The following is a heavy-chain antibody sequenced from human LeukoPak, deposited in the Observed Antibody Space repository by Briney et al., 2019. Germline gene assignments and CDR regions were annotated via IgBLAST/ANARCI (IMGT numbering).Heavy chain of an antibody. J-gene: IGHJ4*02. Sequence: SETVSLTCTVSGGSISSGGYYWSWIRQHPGEGLEGIGYIYYNGSTSYKPHLKSRVTISVDTSTNQFSLKLSSVTAADTAVYYCARVSSRRLRETYYSDYWGQGTLVTVHS. CDR1: GGSISSGGYY. V-gene: IGHV4-31*03. CDR3: ARVSSRRLRETYYSDY. CDR2: IYYNGST. D-gene: IGHD3-10*01.